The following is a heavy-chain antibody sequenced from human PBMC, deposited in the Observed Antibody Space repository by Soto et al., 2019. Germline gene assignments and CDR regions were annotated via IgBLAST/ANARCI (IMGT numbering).Heavy chain of an antibody. Sequence: QVQLVESGGGVVQPGTSLRLSCAASGFPFSSYAMHWVRQPPGKGLDWVAVISYDGSNSYYPDSVKGRFTVSRDRSKNTLSLQMNSLRVEDTAVYYCAKGILSATIAPYAMDVWGQGTTVTVSS. J-gene: IGHJ6*02. CDR2: ISYDGSNS. D-gene: IGHD2-21*01. CDR3: AKGILSATIAPYAMDV. CDR1: GFPFSSYA. V-gene: IGHV3-30*18.